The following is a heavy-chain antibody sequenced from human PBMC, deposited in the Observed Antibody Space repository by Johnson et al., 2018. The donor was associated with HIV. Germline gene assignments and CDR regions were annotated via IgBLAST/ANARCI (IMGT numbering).Heavy chain of an antibody. CDR2: INWSGHDT. CDR3: ARGRGYGAERGALDN. V-gene: IGHV3-20*04. J-gene: IGHJ3*02. Sequence: VQLVESGGGLVKPGGSLRLSCAASGFTFTNAWLSWVRQAPGKGLAWVSGINWSGHDTAYSDSVKGRFTISRDNAKNSLYLQMNGLRDEDTAWYYCARGRGYGAERGALDNWGQGTMVTVSS. CDR1: GFTFTNAW. D-gene: IGHD4-17*01.